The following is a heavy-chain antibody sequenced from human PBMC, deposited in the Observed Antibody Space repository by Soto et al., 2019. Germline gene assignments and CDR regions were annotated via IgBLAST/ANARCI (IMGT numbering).Heavy chain of an antibody. CDR2: IYWDDDK. CDR3: AHRRAIFGVVYGLDV. D-gene: IGHD3-3*01. Sequence: QITLKESGPTLVKPTQTLTLTCTFSGFSLTTSGVGVGWIRQPPGKALEWLALIYWDDDKRYSPSLKSRLTINNDTSKNQVVLTMTNMDPVDTGTYYCAHRRAIFGVVYGLDVWGQGTTVTVSS. V-gene: IGHV2-5*02. CDR1: GFSLTTSGVG. J-gene: IGHJ6*02.